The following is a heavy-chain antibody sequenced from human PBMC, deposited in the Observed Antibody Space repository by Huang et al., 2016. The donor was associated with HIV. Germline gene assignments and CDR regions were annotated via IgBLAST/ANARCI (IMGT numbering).Heavy chain of an antibody. CDR3: AYQQWLVGGLNH. CDR1: GFAFSSYG. D-gene: IGHD6-19*01. V-gene: IGHV3-21*02. Sequence: EVELVESGGGLVKPGGSLRLSCAASGFAFSSYGMNWVRQAPGKGLEWGAFSCSYSSDIYYADSVKGRVTISRDNAKSSIYLQLDSLRAEDTAVYYCAYQQWLVGGLNHWGQGTLVVVSS. CDR2: SCSYSSDI. J-gene: IGHJ5*02.